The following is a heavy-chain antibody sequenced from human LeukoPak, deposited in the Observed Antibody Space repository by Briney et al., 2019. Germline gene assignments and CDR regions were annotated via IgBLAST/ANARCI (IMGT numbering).Heavy chain of an antibody. Sequence: ASVKVSCKASGYTFTSYGINWVRQAPGQGLEWMGWISAYNGNTNYAQKLQGRVTMTTDTSTSTAYMELRSLRSDDTAMYYCARDCLYYYDSSGYYCHFDYWGQGTLVTVSS. CDR1: GYTFTSYG. V-gene: IGHV1-18*01. D-gene: IGHD3-22*01. CDR2: ISAYNGNT. CDR3: ARDCLYYYDSSGYYCHFDY. J-gene: IGHJ4*02.